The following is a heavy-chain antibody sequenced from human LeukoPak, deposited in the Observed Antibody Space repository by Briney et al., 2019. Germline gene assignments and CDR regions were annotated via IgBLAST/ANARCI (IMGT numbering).Heavy chain of an antibody. Sequence: GSLRLSRAASGFTFSSYWMSWVRQAPGKGLEWVANIKQDGSEKYYVDSVKGRFTISRDNAKNSLYLQMNSLRAEDTAVYYCARASPSIAVAGTVDYWGQGTLVTVSS. V-gene: IGHV3-7*01. CDR3: ARASPSIAVAGTVDY. D-gene: IGHD6-19*01. CDR1: GFTFSSYW. CDR2: IKQDGSEK. J-gene: IGHJ4*02.